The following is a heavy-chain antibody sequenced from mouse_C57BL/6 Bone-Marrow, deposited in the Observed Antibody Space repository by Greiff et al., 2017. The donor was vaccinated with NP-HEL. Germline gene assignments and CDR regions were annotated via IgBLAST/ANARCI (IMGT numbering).Heavy chain of an antibody. J-gene: IGHJ3*01. V-gene: IGHV5-6*01. CDR3: ARRVYTPFGY. Sequence: EVHLVESGGDLVKPGGSLKLSCAASGFTFSSYGMSWVRQTPDKRLEWVATISSGGSYTYYPDSVKGRFTISRDNAKNTLYLQMSSLKSEDTAMYYCARRVYTPFGYWGQGTLVTVSA. D-gene: IGHD5-1-1*01. CDR2: ISSGGSYT. CDR1: GFTFSSYG.